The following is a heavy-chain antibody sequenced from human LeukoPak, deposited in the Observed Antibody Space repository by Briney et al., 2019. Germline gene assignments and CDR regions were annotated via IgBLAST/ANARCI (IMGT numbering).Heavy chain of an antibody. V-gene: IGHV3-30*02. D-gene: IGHD6-13*01. J-gene: IGHJ4*02. CDR3: ARDRTIAAAGTPADY. CDR1: GFIFGDYG. CDR2: IRYDGSSK. Sequence: PGGSLRLSCAASGFIFGDYGMQWVRQAPGKGLEWVSFIRYDGSSKYYPDSVRGRFTISRDNSKNTLYLQMNSLRAEDTAIYYCARDRTIAAAGTPADYWGQGTLVTVSS.